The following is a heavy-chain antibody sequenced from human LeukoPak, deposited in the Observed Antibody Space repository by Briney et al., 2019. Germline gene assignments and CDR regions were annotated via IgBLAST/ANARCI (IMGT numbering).Heavy chain of an antibody. J-gene: IGHJ4*02. CDR1: GGSISSGGYS. V-gene: IGHV4-30-2*01. D-gene: IGHD3-10*01. CDR3: ARSDYGSGSNYFDY. CDR2: IYHSGST. Sequence: PSETLSLTCAVSGGSISSGGYSWSWIRQPPGKGLEWIGYIYHSGSTYYNPSLKSRVTISVDRSKNQFSPKLSSVTAADTAVYYCARSDYGSGSNYFDYWGQGTLVTVSS.